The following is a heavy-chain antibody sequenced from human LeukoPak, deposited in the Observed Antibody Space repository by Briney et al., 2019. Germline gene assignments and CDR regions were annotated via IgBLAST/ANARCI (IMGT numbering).Heavy chain of an antibody. J-gene: IGHJ4*02. V-gene: IGHV3-23*01. CDR2: ISGSGGST. Sequence: PGGSLRLSCAASGFTFGSYAMSWVRQAPGKGLEWVSAISGSGGSTCYADSVKGRFTISRDNSKNTLYLQMNSLRAEDTALYYRAKDCTSTNCYVDYWGQGTLVTVSS. D-gene: IGHD2-2*01. CDR1: GFTFGSYA. CDR3: AKDCTSTNCYVDY.